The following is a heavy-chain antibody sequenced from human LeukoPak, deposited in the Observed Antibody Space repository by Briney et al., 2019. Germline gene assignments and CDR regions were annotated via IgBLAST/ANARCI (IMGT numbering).Heavy chain of an antibody. Sequence: GGSLRLSCTASEFIFSSYEMNWVRQPPGKGLEWVSYISGSGNIIYYADSVRGRFTISRDNAKNSLYLQMNSLRVEDTAVYYCARPRSDLYGMDVWGQGTTVTVSS. CDR1: EFIFSSYE. CDR3: ARPRSDLYGMDV. V-gene: IGHV3-48*03. J-gene: IGHJ6*02. CDR2: ISGSGNII.